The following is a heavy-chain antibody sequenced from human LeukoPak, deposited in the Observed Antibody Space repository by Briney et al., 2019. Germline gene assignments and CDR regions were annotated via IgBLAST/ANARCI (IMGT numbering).Heavy chain of an antibody. CDR3: ARVHDYVWGSYRSNWFDP. CDR1: GGSISSSSYY. CDR2: IYYSGST. V-gene: IGHV4-39*07. Sequence: SETLSLTCTVSGGSISSSSYYWGWIRQPPGKGLEWIGSIYYSGSTYYNPSLKSRVTISVDTSKNQFSLKLRSVTAADTAVYYCARVHDYVWGSYRSNWFDPWGQGTLVTVSS. J-gene: IGHJ5*02. D-gene: IGHD3-16*02.